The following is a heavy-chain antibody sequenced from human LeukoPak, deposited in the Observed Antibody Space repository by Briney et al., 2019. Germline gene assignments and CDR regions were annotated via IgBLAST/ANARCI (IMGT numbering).Heavy chain of an antibody. V-gene: IGHV1-69*06. CDR3: ARDRYGDGFAHLDY. CDR1: GGTFSSYA. Sequence: ASVKVSCKASGGTFSSYAISWVRQAPGQGLEWMGGIIPIFGTANYAQKFQGRVAITWDTSITTAYMDLSRLTSDDTAVYYCARDRYGDGFAHLDYWGQGALVTVSS. J-gene: IGHJ4*02. D-gene: IGHD5-24*01. CDR2: IIPIFGTA.